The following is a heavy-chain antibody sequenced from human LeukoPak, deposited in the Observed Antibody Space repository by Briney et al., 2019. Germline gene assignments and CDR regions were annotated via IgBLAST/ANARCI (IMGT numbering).Heavy chain of an antibody. V-gene: IGHV3-33*01. CDR2: IWYDGSNK. Sequence: PGRSLRLSCAASGFTFSSYGMHWVRQAPGKGLEWVAVIWYDGSNKYYADSVKGRFTISRDNSKNTLYLQMNSLRAEDTAVYYCARDPSPFSGSYYFDYWGQGTLVTVSS. J-gene: IGHJ4*02. D-gene: IGHD1-26*01. CDR3: ARDPSPFSGSYYFDY. CDR1: GFTFSSYG.